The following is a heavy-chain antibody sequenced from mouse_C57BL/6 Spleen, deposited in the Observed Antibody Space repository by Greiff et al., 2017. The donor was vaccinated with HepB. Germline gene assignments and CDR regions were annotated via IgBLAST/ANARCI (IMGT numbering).Heavy chain of an antibody. CDR3: ARTYYSNGDFDY. CDR1: GYTFTSYW. V-gene: IGHV1-61*01. J-gene: IGHJ2*01. D-gene: IGHD2-5*01. CDR2: IYPSDSET. Sequence: VQLQQPGAELVRPGSSVKLSCKASGYTFTSYWMDWVKQRPGQGLEWIGNIYPSDSETHYNQKFKDKATLTVDKSSSTAYMQLSSLTSEDSAVYYCARTYYSNGDFDYWGQGTTLTVSS.